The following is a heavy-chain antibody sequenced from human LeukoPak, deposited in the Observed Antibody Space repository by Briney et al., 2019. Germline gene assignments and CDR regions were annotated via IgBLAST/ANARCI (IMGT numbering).Heavy chain of an antibody. CDR3: ARELLGKADAFDI. CDR1: GFTFSSYS. Sequence: PGGSLRLSCAASGFTFSSYSMNWVRQAPGKGLEWVSYISSSSSTIYYADSVKGRFTISRDNSKNTLYLQMNSLRAEDTAVYYCARELLGKADAFDIWGQGTMVTVSS. V-gene: IGHV3-48*01. J-gene: IGHJ3*02. D-gene: IGHD4-23*01. CDR2: ISSSSSTI.